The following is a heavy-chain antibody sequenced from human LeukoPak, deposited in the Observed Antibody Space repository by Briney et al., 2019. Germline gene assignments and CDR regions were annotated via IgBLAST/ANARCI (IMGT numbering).Heavy chain of an antibody. Sequence: ASVKVSCKASGYTFTSYGISWVRQAPGQWLEWMGWISAYNGNTNYAQKLQGRVTMTTDTSTSTAYMELRSLRSDDTAVYYCARVRADIVVVPAPSHLDYWGQGTLVTVSS. J-gene: IGHJ4*02. CDR1: GYTFTSYG. D-gene: IGHD2-2*01. CDR3: ARVRADIVVVPAPSHLDY. CDR2: ISAYNGNT. V-gene: IGHV1-18*01.